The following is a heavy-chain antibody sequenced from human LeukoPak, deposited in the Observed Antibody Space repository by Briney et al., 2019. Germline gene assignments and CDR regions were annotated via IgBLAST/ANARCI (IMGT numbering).Heavy chain of an antibody. CDR2: ISGSGGST. J-gene: IGHJ4*02. Sequence: GGSLRLSCAASGSTFSSYAMSWVRQAPGKGLGWVSAISGSGGSTYYADSVKGRFTISRDNSKNTLYLQMNSLRAEDTAVYYCAKDQSTMVRGVIDYWGQGTLVTVSS. D-gene: IGHD3-10*01. CDR1: GSTFSSYA. V-gene: IGHV3-23*01. CDR3: AKDQSTMVRGVIDY.